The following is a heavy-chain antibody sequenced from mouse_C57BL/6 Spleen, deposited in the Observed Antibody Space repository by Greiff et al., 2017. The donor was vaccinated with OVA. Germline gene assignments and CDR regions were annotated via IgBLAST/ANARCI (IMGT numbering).Heavy chain of an antibody. Sequence: ESGPGLVKPSQSLSLTCSVTGYSITSGYYWNWIRQFPGNKLEWMGYISYDGSNNYNPSLKNRISITRDTSKNQFFLKLNSVTTEDTATYYCAREATMGTMDYWGQGTSVTVSS. CDR1: GYSITSGYY. J-gene: IGHJ4*01. CDR3: AREATMGTMDY. V-gene: IGHV3-6*01. D-gene: IGHD2-1*01. CDR2: ISYDGSN.